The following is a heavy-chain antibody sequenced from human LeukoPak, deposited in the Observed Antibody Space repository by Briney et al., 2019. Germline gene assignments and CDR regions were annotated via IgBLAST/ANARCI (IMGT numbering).Heavy chain of an antibody. V-gene: IGHV4-31*03. CDR2: IYYTGST. J-gene: IGHJ4*02. D-gene: IGHD2-15*01. CDR3: ASHCSGGTCYRSFFDY. CDR1: GASISSGGYY. Sequence: SESDSLTCTGSGASISSGGYYWSWIRQHPGKGLEWIGYIYYTGSTYYNPSLTSRIFISVDTARNQFSLQLRSVTAADTAVYYCASHCSGGTCYRSFFDYWGQGTQVTVSS.